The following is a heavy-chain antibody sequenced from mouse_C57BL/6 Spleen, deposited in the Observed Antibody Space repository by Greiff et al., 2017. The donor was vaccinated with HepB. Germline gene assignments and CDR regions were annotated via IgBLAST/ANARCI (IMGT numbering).Heavy chain of an antibody. D-gene: IGHD2-2*01. J-gene: IGHJ1*03. CDR3: GSWLPDGYFDV. CDR1: GYTFTSYW. Sequence: VQLQQPGAELVRPGSSVKLSCKASGYTFTSYWMHWVKQRPRQGLEWIGNIDPSDSDTHYNQKFKDKATLTVDKSSSTAYMQLSSLTSEDSAVYYCGSWLPDGYFDVWGTGTTVTVSS. V-gene: IGHV1-52*01. CDR2: IDPSDSDT.